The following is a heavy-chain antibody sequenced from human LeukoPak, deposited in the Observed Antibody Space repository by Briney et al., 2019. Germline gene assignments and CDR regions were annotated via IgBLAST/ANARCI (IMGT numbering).Heavy chain of an antibody. D-gene: IGHD3/OR15-3a*01. CDR2: IRDSGEA. CDR3: ARDRAALQDWVEFDP. Sequence: GGSLRLSCAVSGFRFSDYYMSWVRQAPGKGLEWVGLIRDSGEAFYADFVRGRFAISRDESENTLYLQMNSLRVEDTAVYFCARDRAALQDWVEFDPWGQGTPVIVSS. V-gene: IGHV3-66*03. CDR1: GFRFSDYY. J-gene: IGHJ5*02.